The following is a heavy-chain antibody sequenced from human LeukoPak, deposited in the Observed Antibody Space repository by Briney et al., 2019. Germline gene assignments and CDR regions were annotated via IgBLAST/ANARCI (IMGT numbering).Heavy chain of an antibody. J-gene: IGHJ4*02. CDR1: GDSINSYY. V-gene: IGHV4-39*07. CDR3: EISLWFGGYYFDY. D-gene: IGHD3-10*01. CDR2: IYYSGST. Sequence: PSETLSLTCTVSGDSINSYYWSWIRQPPGKGLEWIGSIYYSGSTYYNPSLKSRVTISVDTSKNQFSLKLSSVTAADTAVYYCEISLWFGGYYFDYWGQGTLVTVSS.